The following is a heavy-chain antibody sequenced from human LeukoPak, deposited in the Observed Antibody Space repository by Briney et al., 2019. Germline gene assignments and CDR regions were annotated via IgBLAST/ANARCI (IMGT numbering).Heavy chain of an antibody. V-gene: IGHV1-69*13. CDR2: IIPIFGTA. CDR3: ARGQGGSYYNAFDI. J-gene: IGHJ3*02. Sequence: SVKVSCKASGGTFSSYAISWVRQAPGQGLEWMGGIIPIFGTANYAQKFQGRVTITADESTSTAYMELSSLRSEDTAVYYCARGQGGSYYNAFDIWGQGTIVTVSS. D-gene: IGHD1-26*01. CDR1: GGTFSSYA.